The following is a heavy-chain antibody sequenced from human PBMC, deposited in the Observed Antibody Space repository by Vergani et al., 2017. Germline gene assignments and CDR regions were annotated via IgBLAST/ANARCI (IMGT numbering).Heavy chain of an antibody. CDR2: ISYDGSNK. V-gene: IGHV3-30-3*01. Sequence: VQLLESGGGVVQPGRSLRLSCAASGFTFSSYAMHWVRQAPGKGLEWVAVISYDGSNKYYADSVKGRFTISRDNSKNTLYLQMNSLRAEDTAVYYCARGSLLYTMIGTEGWFDPWGQGTLVTVSS. CDR1: GFTFSSYA. D-gene: IGHD3-22*01. CDR3: ARGSLLYTMIGTEGWFDP. J-gene: IGHJ5*02.